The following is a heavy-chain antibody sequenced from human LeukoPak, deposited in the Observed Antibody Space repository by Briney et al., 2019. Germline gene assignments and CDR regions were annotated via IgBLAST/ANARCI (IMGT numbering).Heavy chain of an antibody. Sequence: GASVKVSCKASGYTFTGYYMHWVRQAPGQGLEWMGWINPNSGGTNYAQKFQGRVTMTRDTSISTAYMELSRLRSDDTAMYYCARQKDGYTIGAYYYYYMDVWGKGTTVTVSS. CDR2: INPNSGGT. D-gene: IGHD5-24*01. J-gene: IGHJ6*03. V-gene: IGHV1-2*02. CDR1: GYTFTGYY. CDR3: ARQKDGYTIGAYYYYYMDV.